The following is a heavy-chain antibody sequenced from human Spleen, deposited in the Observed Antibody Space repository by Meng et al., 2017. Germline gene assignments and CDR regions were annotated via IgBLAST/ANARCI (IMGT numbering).Heavy chain of an antibody. D-gene: IGHD3-22*01. CDR3: AKSRPITMTLVVSPDIDY. Sequence: GESLKISCAASGFTFSNYGMTWVRQAPGKGLEWVSGVSGNGASTYYADSVKGRFTISSDGSKNTVYLQMNSLRVEDTAVYYCAKSRPITMTLVVSPDIDYWGQGALVTVSS. J-gene: IGHJ4*02. CDR2: VSGNGAST. V-gene: IGHV3-23*01. CDR1: GFTFSNYG.